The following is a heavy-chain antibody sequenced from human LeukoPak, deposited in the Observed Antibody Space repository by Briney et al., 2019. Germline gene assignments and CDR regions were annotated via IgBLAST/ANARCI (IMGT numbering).Heavy chain of an antibody. J-gene: IGHJ3*02. D-gene: IGHD2-8*01. CDR2: IYYTGST. Sequence: SETLSLTCTVSGGSISSSGYYWVWIRQPPGKGLEWIGSIYYTGSTYYNPSLKSRVTISLDTSKNQFSLKLSSVTAADTAVYYCARRFCANGVCYRSAFDIWGQGTMVTVSS. CDR1: GGSISSSGYY. CDR3: ARRFCANGVCYRSAFDI. V-gene: IGHV4-39*07.